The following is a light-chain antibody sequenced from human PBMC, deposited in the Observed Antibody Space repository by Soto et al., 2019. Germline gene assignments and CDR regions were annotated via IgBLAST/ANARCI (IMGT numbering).Light chain of an antibody. V-gene: IGLV2-8*01. CDR1: SSDVGGYNY. CDR2: EVS. J-gene: IGLJ1*01. Sequence: QSVLTQPPSASGSPGRPVTISCTGTSSDVGGYNYVSWYQQHPGKAPKLMIYEVSKRPSGVPDRFSGSKSGNTASLTVSGLQAEDEADYYCSSYAGSKYVFGTGTKVTVL. CDR3: SSYAGSKYV.